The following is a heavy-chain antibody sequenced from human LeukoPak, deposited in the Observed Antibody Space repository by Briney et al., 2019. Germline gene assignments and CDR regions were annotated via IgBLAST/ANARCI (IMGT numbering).Heavy chain of an antibody. CDR3: SREAGIATAIVWFDP. V-gene: IGHV4-59*12. D-gene: IGHD6-13*01. CDR2: IYYSGST. CDR1: GGSISTYY. Sequence: SETLSLTCTVSGGSISTYYWSWIRQPPGEGLEWIGYIYYSGSTNYNPSLKSRVTISVDTSKNQFSLKLSSVTAADTAVYYCSREAGIATAIVWFDPWGQGTLVTVSP. J-gene: IGHJ5*02.